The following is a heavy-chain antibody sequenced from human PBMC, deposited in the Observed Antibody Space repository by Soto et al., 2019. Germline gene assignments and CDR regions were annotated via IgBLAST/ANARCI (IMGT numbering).Heavy chain of an antibody. CDR1: GFTIRSYG. CDR3: ASPTYYDSSAYYVVRYYYYGMDV. D-gene: IGHD3-22*01. V-gene: IGHV3-30-3*01. Sequence: PGGSLRLSCAASGFTIRSYGIHWMRQAPGKGLEWVAVISYDGNNKYYADSVKGRFTISRDNSKNTLYLQMNSLRAEDTAVYYCASPTYYDSSAYYVVRYYYYGMDVWGQGTTVTGSS. CDR2: ISYDGNNK. J-gene: IGHJ6*02.